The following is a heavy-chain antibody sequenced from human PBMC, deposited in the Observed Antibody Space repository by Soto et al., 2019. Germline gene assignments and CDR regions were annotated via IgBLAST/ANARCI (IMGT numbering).Heavy chain of an antibody. CDR2: IYYSGST. CDR3: VRSLGWLKYSWFDP. Sequence: SETLSLTCTVSGGSINSGDYYWSWIRQPPGKGLEWIGYIYYSGSTYSNPSLKSRVTISVDTSKNQFSLHLSSVTAADTAVYYCVRSLGWLKYSWFDPWGQGIPVTVSS. CDR1: GGSINSGDYY. D-gene: IGHD3-16*01. J-gene: IGHJ5*02. V-gene: IGHV4-30-4*01.